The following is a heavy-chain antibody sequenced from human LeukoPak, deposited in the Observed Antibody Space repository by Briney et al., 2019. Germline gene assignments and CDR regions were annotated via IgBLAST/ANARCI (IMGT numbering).Heavy chain of an antibody. J-gene: IGHJ4*02. CDR2: IYYSGST. Sequence: SSETLSLTCTVSGGSISSYYWSWIRQPPGKGLEWIGYIYYSGSTNYNPSLKSRVTISVDTSKNQFSLKLSSVTAADTAVYYCARNSRGDFWSGYYSDWGQGTLVTVSS. V-gene: IGHV4-59*01. D-gene: IGHD3-3*01. CDR3: ARNSRGDFWSGYYSD. CDR1: GGSISSYY.